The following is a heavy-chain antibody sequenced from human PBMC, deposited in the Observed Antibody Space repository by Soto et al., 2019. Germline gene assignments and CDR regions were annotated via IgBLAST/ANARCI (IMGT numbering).Heavy chain of an antibody. V-gene: IGHV4-59*01. CDR2: IYYSGST. CDR1: GGSISSYY. Sequence: SETLSLTCTDSGGSISSYYWSWIRQPPGKGLEWIGYIYYSGSTNYNPSLKSRVTISVDTSKNQFSLKLSSVTAADTAVYYCARDPEGRYSSGWYYDYWGQGTLVTVSS. D-gene: IGHD6-19*01. J-gene: IGHJ4*02. CDR3: ARDPEGRYSSGWYYDY.